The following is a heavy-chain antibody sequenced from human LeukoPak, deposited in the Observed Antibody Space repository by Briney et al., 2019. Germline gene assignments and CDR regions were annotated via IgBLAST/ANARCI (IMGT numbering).Heavy chain of an antibody. V-gene: IGHV3-21*04. CDR2: ISSSSSYI. Sequence: GGSLRLSCAASGFTFNSYSMNWVRQAPGKGLEWVSSISSSSSYIYYADSVKGRFTISRDNAKNSLYLQMNSLRAEDTALYYCAKGYEFGIAAAATFDYWGQGTLVTVSS. J-gene: IGHJ4*02. CDR3: AKGYEFGIAAAATFDY. CDR1: GFTFNSYS. D-gene: IGHD6-13*01.